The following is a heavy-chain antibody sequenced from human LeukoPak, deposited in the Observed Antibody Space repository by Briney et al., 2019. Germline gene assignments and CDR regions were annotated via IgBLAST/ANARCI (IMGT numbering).Heavy chain of an antibody. CDR3: ARDRLIWFGEFNY. Sequence: SETLSLTCTVSGDSITSAEYSWNWIRQPAGKGLEWIGRVSTSGKTFYNPSLNSRVTISLDTSKKQFSLKLSTVTPADTAVYYCARDRLIWFGEFNYWGQGTLVTVSS. V-gene: IGHV4-61*02. J-gene: IGHJ4*02. D-gene: IGHD3-10*01. CDR1: GDSITSAEYS. CDR2: VSTSGKT.